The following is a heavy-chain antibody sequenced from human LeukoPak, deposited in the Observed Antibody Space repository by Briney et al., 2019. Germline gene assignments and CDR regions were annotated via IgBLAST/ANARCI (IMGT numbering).Heavy chain of an antibody. CDR3: ARDDYYGSGSYWYYYGMDV. D-gene: IGHD3-10*01. CDR1: GFTFSSYT. Sequence: KTGGSLRLSCAASGFTFSSYTMNWVRQAPGKGLEWVSSITGSSSYIYFADSVKGRFTISRDNAKNSLYLQMNSLRAEDAAVYYCARDDYYGSGSYWYYYGMDVWGQGTTVTVSS. CDR2: ITGSSSYI. J-gene: IGHJ6*02. V-gene: IGHV3-21*01.